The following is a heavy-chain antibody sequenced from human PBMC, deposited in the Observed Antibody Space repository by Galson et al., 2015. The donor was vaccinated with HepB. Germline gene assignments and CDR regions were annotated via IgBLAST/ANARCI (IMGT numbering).Heavy chain of an antibody. D-gene: IGHD1-26*01. CDR3: AREWIFTGTYSLLE. V-gene: IGHV1-3*01. J-gene: IGHJ4*02. Sequence: SVKVSCKASGYTFSDYGIHWVRQAPGQRLEWMGWINAGNGDTKYSQKFQGRVTITRDTSATTVYMDVSSLTSEDTALYYCAREWIFTGTYSLLEWGQGTLVTVSS. CDR1: GYTFSDYG. CDR2: INAGNGDT.